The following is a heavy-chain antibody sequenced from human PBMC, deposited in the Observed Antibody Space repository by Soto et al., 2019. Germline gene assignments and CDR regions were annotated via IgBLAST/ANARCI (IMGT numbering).Heavy chain of an antibody. V-gene: IGHV3-23*01. CDR2: ISGSGGST. D-gene: IGHD6-6*01. Sequence: GGSLRLSCAASGVTCSSYAMILVRQAPGKGLEWVSAISGSGGSTYYADSVKGRFTISRDNSKNTLYLQMNSLRAEDTAVYYCAKDIYRSSSSGFDYWGQGTLVTVSS. J-gene: IGHJ4*02. CDR3: AKDIYRSSSSGFDY. CDR1: GVTCSSYA.